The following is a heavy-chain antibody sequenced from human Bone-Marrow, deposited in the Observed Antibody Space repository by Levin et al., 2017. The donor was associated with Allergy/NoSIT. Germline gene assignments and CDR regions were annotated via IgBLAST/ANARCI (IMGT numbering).Heavy chain of an antibody. D-gene: IGHD2-15*01. CDR3: AKSLVAPLFDY. Sequence: GESLKISCKASGYTFTDYYIHWVRQAPGQGLEWLGWVNPDSGGTRYAQRFQGRVTITRDTSITTAYMELRSLRSDDTAVYFCAKSLVAPLFDYWGQGTLLIVSS. J-gene: IGHJ4*02. CDR2: VNPDSGGT. V-gene: IGHV1-2*02. CDR1: GYTFTDYY.